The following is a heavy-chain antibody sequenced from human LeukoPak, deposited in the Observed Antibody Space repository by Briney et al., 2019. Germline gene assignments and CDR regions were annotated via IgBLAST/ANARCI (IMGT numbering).Heavy chain of an antibody. CDR3: ARVGYSSGWYHFDY. V-gene: IGHV3-74*01. J-gene: IGHJ4*02. CDR1: GFTFSSYW. CDR2: INSDGSST. D-gene: IGHD6-19*01. Sequence: PGGSLRLSCAASGFTFSSYWMHWVRQALGKGLVWVSRINSDGSSTSYADSVKGRFTISRDNAKNTLYLQMNSLRAEDTAVYYCARVGYSSGWYHFDYWGQGTLVTVSS.